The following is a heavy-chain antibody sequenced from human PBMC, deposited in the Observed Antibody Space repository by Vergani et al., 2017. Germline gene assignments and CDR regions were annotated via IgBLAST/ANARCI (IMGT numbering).Heavy chain of an antibody. CDR2: IRSKAYGGTT. CDR1: GFTFGDYA. J-gene: IGHJ4*02. CDR3: ARDLLYYDFWSGYYPSDY. Sequence: EVQLVESGGGLVQPGRSLRLSCTASGFTFGDYAMSWFRQAPGKGLEWVGFIRSKAYGGTTEYAASVKGRFTISRDNSKNTLYLQMNSLRAEDTAVYYCARDLLYYDFWSGYYPSDYWGQGTLVTVSS. V-gene: IGHV3-49*03. D-gene: IGHD3-3*01.